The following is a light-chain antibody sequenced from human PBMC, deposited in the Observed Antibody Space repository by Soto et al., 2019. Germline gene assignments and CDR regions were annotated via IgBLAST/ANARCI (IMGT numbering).Light chain of an antibody. V-gene: IGKV3-20*01. Sequence: EIVLTQSPVTLSLSPGERVTLSCRASQSLGSTYLAWYQQKPGQAPRLLIYGASSRATGIPDRFSGSGSGTDFTLTINRLELEDFAVYYCHQYGSSPYTFGQGTKLEI. CDR3: HQYGSSPYT. CDR2: GAS. J-gene: IGKJ2*01. CDR1: QSLGSTY.